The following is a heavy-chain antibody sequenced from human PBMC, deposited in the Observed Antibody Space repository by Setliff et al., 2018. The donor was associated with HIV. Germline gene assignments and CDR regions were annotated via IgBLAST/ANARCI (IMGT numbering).Heavy chain of an antibody. J-gene: IGHJ4*02. CDR2: IIPLFGTA. D-gene: IGHD6-6*01. V-gene: IGHV1-69*13. CDR3: ARDMGITGRLSF. CDR1: GGTVTTYA. Sequence: SVKVSCKASGGTVTTYAINWVRQAPGQGLGWMGGIIPLFGTANYAQKFQGRVTITADESTSAAYMELSSLKSEDTAVYYCARDMGITGRLSFWGQGTQVTVSS.